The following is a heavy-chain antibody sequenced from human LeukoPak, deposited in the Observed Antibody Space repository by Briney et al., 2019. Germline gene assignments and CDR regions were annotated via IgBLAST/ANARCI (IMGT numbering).Heavy chain of an antibody. CDR3: ARHNTSSWSSPFDY. CDR2: LYYSGTT. CDR1: GGSFSSSNYY. V-gene: IGHV4-39*01. Sequence: SETLSLTCSVSGGSFSSSNYYWGWIRQPPGKGLEWIGTLYYSGTTYYNPSLKTRVTISVDTSRNQFSLKLSSVTAADTVVYYCARHNTSSWSSPFDYWGQGILVTVSS. D-gene: IGHD6-13*01. J-gene: IGHJ4*02.